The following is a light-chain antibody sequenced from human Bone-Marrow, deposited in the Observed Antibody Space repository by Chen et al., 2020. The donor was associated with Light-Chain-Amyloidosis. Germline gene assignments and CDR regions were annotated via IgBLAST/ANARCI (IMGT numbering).Light chain of an antibody. CDR1: QSISNW. V-gene: IGKV1-5*03. J-gene: IGKJ2*01. CDR3: QQYSSYSFT. Sequence: DIQMTQSPYTLSASVGDRVTITCRASQSISNWLTWYQQKPWKAPNLLIYKASNLQRGVPSRFSGSGSGTEFTLTINSLQPEDFTTYYCQQYSSYSFTFGQGTKLELK. CDR2: KAS.